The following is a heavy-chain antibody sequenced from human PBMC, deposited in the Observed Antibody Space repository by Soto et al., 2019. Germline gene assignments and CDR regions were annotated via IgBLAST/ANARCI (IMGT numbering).Heavy chain of an antibody. V-gene: IGHV3-9*01. Sequence: EVQLVESGGGLVQPGRSLRLSCAASGFTFDDYAMHWVRQAPGKGLEWVSGISWNSGSIGYADSVKGRFTISRDNAKNSLYLQMNSLSAGDTALYYCAKDQGYYGSGSFDYWGQGTLVTVSS. CDR1: GFTFDDYA. CDR3: AKDQGYYGSGSFDY. D-gene: IGHD3-10*01. J-gene: IGHJ4*02. CDR2: ISWNSGSI.